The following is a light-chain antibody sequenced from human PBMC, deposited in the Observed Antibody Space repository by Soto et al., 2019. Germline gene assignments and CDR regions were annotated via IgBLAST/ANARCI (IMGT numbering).Light chain of an antibody. CDR2: VAS. CDR1: QDISSF. V-gene: IGKV1-9*01. J-gene: IGKJ3*01. CDR3: QQFKSSPFT. Sequence: IHLTQSPSSLSASVGDRVTITCRASQDISSFLAWYQQEAGKAPKLLIYVASTFQSGVPSRFSGSGSGTDFTLTISSLQPEDFATYYCQQFKSSPFTFGPGTKVDIK.